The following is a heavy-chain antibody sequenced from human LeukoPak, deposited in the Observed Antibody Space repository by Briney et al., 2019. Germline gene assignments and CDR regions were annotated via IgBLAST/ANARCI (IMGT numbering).Heavy chain of an antibody. CDR2: ISWNSGSI. CDR1: GFTFDDYA. D-gene: IGHD3-10*01. V-gene: IGHV3-9*01. Sequence: SGGSLRLSCAASGFTFDDYAMHWVRQAPGKGLEWVSGISWNSGSIGYADSVKGRFTISRDNAKNSLYLQMNSLRAEDTALYYCAKDFKPYGSGSYYGYWGQGTLVTVSS. J-gene: IGHJ4*02. CDR3: AKDFKPYGSGSYYGY.